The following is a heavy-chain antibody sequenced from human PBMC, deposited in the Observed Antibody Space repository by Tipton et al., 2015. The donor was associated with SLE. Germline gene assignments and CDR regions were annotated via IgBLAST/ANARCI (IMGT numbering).Heavy chain of an antibody. CDR3: ARIGAFDI. CDR2: INPSGGST. J-gene: IGHJ3*02. Sequence: QVQLVQSGAEVKKPGASVKVSCKASGYTFTSYYMHWVRQAPGQGLEWMGIINPSGGSTSYAQKFQGRVTITADKSTSTAYMELSSLRSEDTAVYYCARIGAFDIWGQGTMVTVSS. CDR1: GYTFTSYY. V-gene: IGHV1-46*01.